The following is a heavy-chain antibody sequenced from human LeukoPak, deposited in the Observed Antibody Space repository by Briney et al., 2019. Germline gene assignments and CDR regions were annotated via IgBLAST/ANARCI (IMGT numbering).Heavy chain of an antibody. Sequence: SETLSLTCTVSGGSISSSSYYWGWIRQPPGKGLEWVGSIYYTGSAYYSPSLKSRVTISVDTSKNQFSLKLSAVTAADTAVYFCARGGGPNGGYYFDNWGQGPLVSVSS. D-gene: IGHD4-23*01. CDR1: GGSISSSSYY. CDR3: ARGGGPNGGYYFDN. CDR2: IYYTGSA. V-gene: IGHV4-39*01. J-gene: IGHJ4*02.